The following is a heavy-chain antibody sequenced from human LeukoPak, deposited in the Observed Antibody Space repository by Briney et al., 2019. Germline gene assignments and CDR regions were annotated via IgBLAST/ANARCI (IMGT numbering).Heavy chain of an antibody. V-gene: IGHV3-23*01. J-gene: IGHJ4*02. CDR2: ISISGSKT. CDR3: ARGYYDFWNYFDY. Sequence: PGGSLRLSCAASEFDFSSHAMTWVRQAPGEGLEWVSAISISGSKTYYADSVKGRFTISRDNSKNTLYLQMNSLRAEDTAVYYCARGYYDFWNYFDYWGQGTLVTVSS. CDR1: EFDFSSHA. D-gene: IGHD3-3*01.